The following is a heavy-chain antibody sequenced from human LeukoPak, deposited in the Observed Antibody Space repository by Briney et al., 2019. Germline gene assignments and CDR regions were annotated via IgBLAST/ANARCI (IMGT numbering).Heavy chain of an antibody. J-gene: IGHJ6*04. CDR2: IIPIFGTA. CDR3: ANLDTAMVRKDV. V-gene: IGHV1-69*05. D-gene: IGHD5-18*01. CDR1: GGTFSSYA. Sequence: GASVKVSCKASGGTFSSYAISWVRQAPGQGLEWMGGIIPIFGTANYAQKFQGRVTITMDESTSTAYMELSSLRSEDTAVYYCANLDTAMVRKDVWGKGTTVTVSS.